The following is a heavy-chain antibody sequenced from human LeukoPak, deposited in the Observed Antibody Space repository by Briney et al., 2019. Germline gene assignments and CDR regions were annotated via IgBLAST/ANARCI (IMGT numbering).Heavy chain of an antibody. Sequence: PGGSLRLSCAASGFTFDDYGMSWVRQAPGKGLEWVSNIKWNGGSTGYADSVKGRFTISRDNAKNSLYLQMNSLRAEDTALYYCARHYYGGNSPLDYWGQGTLVTVSS. CDR3: ARHYYGGNSPLDY. CDR1: GFTFDDYG. D-gene: IGHD4-23*01. J-gene: IGHJ4*02. CDR2: IKWNGGST. V-gene: IGHV3-20*04.